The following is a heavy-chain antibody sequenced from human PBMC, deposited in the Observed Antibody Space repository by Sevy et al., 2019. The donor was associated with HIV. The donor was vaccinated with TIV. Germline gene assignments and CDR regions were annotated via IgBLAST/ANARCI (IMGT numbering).Heavy chain of an antibody. CDR3: AKAGGRSDNFRWSMDV. CDR1: GFTFSSFA. V-gene: IGHV3-23*01. CDR2: LSGSGETA. D-gene: IGHD3-16*01. J-gene: IGHJ6*02. Sequence: GGSLRLSCAASGFTFSSFAMTWVRQAPGKGPEWVSTLSGSGETAYYADSVKGRFTISRDNSKNTVYLEMSSLRADDTAVFYCAKAGGRSDNFRWSMDVWGQGTAVTVSS.